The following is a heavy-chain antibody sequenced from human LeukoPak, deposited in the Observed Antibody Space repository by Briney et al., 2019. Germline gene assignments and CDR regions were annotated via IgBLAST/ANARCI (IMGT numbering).Heavy chain of an antibody. CDR1: GGSFSGYY. V-gene: IGHV4-34*01. Sequence: SETLSLTCAVYGGSFSGYYWSWIRQPPGKGLEWIGEINHSGSTNYNPSLKSRVTISVDTSKNQFSLKLTSVTAADTAVYYCARLGDYVWYFDLWGRGTLVTVSS. J-gene: IGHJ2*01. CDR2: INHSGST. D-gene: IGHD4-17*01. CDR3: ARLGDYVWYFDL.